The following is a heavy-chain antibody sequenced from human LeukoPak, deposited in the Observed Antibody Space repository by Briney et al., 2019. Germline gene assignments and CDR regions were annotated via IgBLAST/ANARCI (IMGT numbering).Heavy chain of an antibody. D-gene: IGHD6-19*01. CDR3: ARGARYSSGWYLKNWFDP. CDR1: GGSISSGGYY. J-gene: IGHJ5*02. Sequence: SETLSLTCTVSGGSISSGGYYWSWIRQHPGKGLEWVGEINHSGSTNYNPSLKSRVTISVDTSKNQFSLKLSSVTAADTAVYYCARGARYSSGWYLKNWFDPWGQGTLVTVSS. CDR2: INHSGST. V-gene: IGHV4-39*07.